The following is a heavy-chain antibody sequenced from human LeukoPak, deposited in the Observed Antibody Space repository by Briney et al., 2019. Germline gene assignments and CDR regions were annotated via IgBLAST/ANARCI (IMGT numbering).Heavy chain of an antibody. CDR3: ANQGDWTYGLFDY. D-gene: IGHD2-21*02. CDR1: GFTFDDYT. CDR2: ISWDGGST. V-gene: IGHV3-43*01. J-gene: IGHJ4*02. Sequence: GGSLRLSCAASGFTFDDYTMHWVRQAPGKGLEWVSLISWDGGSTYYADSVKGRFTISRDNSKNTLYLQMNSLRAEDTAVYHCANQGDWTYGLFDYWGQGTLVTVSS.